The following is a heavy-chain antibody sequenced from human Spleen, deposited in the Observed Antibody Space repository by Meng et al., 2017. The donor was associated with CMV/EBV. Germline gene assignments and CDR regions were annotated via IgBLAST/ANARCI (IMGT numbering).Heavy chain of an antibody. CDR2: IYDNERT. CDR3: AREWSLALFNWFDP. CDR1: GDSVSRGSFF. V-gene: IGHV4-61*01. D-gene: IGHD2-8*01. Sequence: SETLSLTCTISGDSVSRGSFFWTWIRQSPGKGLEWLGYIYDNERTSYNPSLKSRLTISLDTSKNQFSLNLSSVTVADTAVYYCAREWSLALFNWFDPWGQGILVTVSS. J-gene: IGHJ5*02.